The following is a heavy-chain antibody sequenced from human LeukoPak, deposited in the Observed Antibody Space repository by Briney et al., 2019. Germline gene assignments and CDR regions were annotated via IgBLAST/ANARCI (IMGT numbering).Heavy chain of an antibody. Sequence: SETLSLTCAVYGGSFSGYYWSWIRQPPGKGLEWIGEINHSGSTNYNPSLKSRVTISVDTSKNQFSLKLSSVTAADTAVYYCARHGDSSYYFDYWGQGTLVTVSS. CDR2: INHSGST. V-gene: IGHV4-34*01. CDR3: ARHGDSSYYFDY. CDR1: GGSFSGYY. J-gene: IGHJ4*02. D-gene: IGHD6-6*01.